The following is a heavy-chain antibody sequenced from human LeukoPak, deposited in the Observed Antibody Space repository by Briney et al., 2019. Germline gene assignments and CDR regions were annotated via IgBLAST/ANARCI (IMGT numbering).Heavy chain of an antibody. CDR3: ARDQTPFY. CDR2: VSYDGSYK. D-gene: IGHD2-15*01. CDR1: GFTFSKFA. V-gene: IGHV3-30*04. Sequence: PGRSLRLSCAAAGFTFSKFAMHWVRQAPGKGLEWVAVVSYDGSYKYYADSVKGRFTISRDNSKNTLYLQMNSLRAEDTAVYYCARDQTPFYWGQGSLVTVSS. J-gene: IGHJ4*02.